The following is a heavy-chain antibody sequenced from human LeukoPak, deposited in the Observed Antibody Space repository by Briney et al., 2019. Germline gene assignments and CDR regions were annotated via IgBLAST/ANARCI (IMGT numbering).Heavy chain of an antibody. CDR2: MYYRGNT. Sequence: SETLSLTCTVSGGSISSYYWSWIRQPPGKGLEWIGYMYYRGNTNYDPSLKSRVTISIDTPNNQFSLKLSSVTAADTAVYYCATGVHGIAAAGDYYFDYWGQGTLVTVSS. V-gene: IGHV4-59*01. CDR1: GGSISSYY. J-gene: IGHJ4*02. D-gene: IGHD6-13*01. CDR3: ATGVHGIAAAGDYYFDY.